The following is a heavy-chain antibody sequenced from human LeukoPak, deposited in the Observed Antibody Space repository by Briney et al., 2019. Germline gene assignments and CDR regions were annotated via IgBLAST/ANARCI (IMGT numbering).Heavy chain of an antibody. Sequence: SETLSLTCSVSGDSMSGYYWSWIRQSPGKGLAWIGYIHDSGYSNYNPSVKSRVTISVDTSKNQFSLKLSSVTAADTAVYYCARDSGTTGEVKFDPWGQGTLVTVSS. V-gene: IGHV4-59*12. J-gene: IGHJ5*02. CDR1: GDSMSGYY. CDR3: ARDSGTTGEVKFDP. CDR2: IHDSGYS. D-gene: IGHD3-10*01.